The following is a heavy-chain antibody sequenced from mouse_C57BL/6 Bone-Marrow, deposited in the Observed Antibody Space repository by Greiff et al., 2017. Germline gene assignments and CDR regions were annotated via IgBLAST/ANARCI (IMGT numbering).Heavy chain of an antibody. CDR3: ASYPPDYEDAMDY. CDR1: GFTFTDYY. V-gene: IGHV7-3*01. Sequence: EVQRVESGGGLVQPGGSLSLSCAASGFTFTDYYMSWVRQPPGKALEWLGFIRNKANGYTTEYSASVKGRFTISRDNSQSILYLQMNALRAEDSATYYCASYPPDYEDAMDYWGQGTSVTVSS. CDR2: IRNKANGYTT. D-gene: IGHD2-4*01. J-gene: IGHJ4*01.